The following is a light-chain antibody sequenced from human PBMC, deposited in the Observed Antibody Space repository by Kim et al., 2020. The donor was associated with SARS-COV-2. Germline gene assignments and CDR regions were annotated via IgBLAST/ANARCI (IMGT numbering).Light chain of an antibody. V-gene: IGKV1-12*01. CDR1: QSISSW. J-gene: IGKJ1*01. CDR2: AAS. CDR3: QQANSFPWT. Sequence: DIQMTQSPSSVSASVVDRVTITCRASQSISSWLAWYQQKPGKAPKLLIYAASSLQSGVPSRFISSGSGTDFTLTISSLQPEDFATYYCQQANSFPWTFGQGTKVDIK.